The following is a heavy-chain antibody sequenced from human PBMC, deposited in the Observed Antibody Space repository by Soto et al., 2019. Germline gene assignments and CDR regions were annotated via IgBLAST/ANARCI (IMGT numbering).Heavy chain of an antibody. CDR1: GGTFSSYA. D-gene: IGHD2-2*01. Sequence: QVQLVQSGAEVKKPGSSVKVSCKASGGTFSSYAISWVRQAPGQGLEWMGGIIPIFGTANYAQKFKGRVTITADESTSTDYMELSSLRSEDTAVYYCARHDCISSSCYYYYYYGMDVWGQGTTVTVSS. CDR3: ARHDCISSSCYYYYYYGMDV. CDR2: IIPIFGTA. V-gene: IGHV1-69*12. J-gene: IGHJ6*02.